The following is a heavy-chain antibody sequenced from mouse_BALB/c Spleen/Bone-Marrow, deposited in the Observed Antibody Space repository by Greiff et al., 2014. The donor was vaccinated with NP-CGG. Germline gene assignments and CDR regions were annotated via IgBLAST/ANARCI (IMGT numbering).Heavy chain of an antibody. D-gene: IGHD2-1*01. V-gene: IGHV1-7*01. CDR2: INPSTGYT. CDR3: ARKGYGNYHYYAMDY. Sequence: QVQLQQSGAELAKPGASVKMSCKASGYTFTNYWMHWIKQRPGQGLEWIGYINPSTGYTEYNQKFKDKATLTADKSSSTAYMQLSSLTSGDSAVYYCARKGYGNYHYYAMDYWGQGTSVTVSS. CDR1: GYTFTNYW. J-gene: IGHJ4*01.